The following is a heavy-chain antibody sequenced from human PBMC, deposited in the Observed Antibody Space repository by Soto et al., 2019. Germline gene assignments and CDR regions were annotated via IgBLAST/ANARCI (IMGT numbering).Heavy chain of an antibody. CDR1: GGSFSGYY. D-gene: IGHD2-2*01. V-gene: IGHV4-34*01. CDR3: ARRYCISTSCYHPFDY. J-gene: IGHJ4*02. Sequence: PSETLSLTCAVYGGSFSGYYWGWIRQPPGKGLEWIGYIYYSGSTYYNPSLKSRVTISVDTSKNQFSLKLSSVTAADTAVYYCARRYCISTSCYHPFDYWGQGTLVTVSS. CDR2: IYYSGST.